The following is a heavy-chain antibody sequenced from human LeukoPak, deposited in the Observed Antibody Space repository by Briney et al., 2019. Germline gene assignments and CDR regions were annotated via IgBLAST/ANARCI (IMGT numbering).Heavy chain of an antibody. J-gene: IGHJ4*02. CDR2: ISAYNGNT. V-gene: IGHV1-18*04. Sequence: ASVKVSCKASGYTFTSYGISWVRQAPGQGLEWMGWISAYNGNTNYAQKLQGRVTMTTDTSTRTAYMELRSLRSDDTAVYYCARDRALFYYGSGSYSIDYWGQGTLVTVSS. CDR1: GYTFTSYG. D-gene: IGHD3-10*01. CDR3: ARDRALFYYGSGSYSIDY.